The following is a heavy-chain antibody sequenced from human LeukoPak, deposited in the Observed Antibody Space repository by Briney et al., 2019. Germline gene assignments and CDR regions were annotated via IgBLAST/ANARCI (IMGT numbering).Heavy chain of an antibody. CDR1: GGSISSSSYY. Sequence: SETLSLTCTVSGGSISSSSYYWSWLRQPPGKGLEWIGYIYHSGSTYYNPSLKSRVTISVDRSKNQFSLNLSSVTAADTAVYYWARVLETEAFDIWGQGTMVTVSS. D-gene: IGHD3-3*01. CDR3: ARVLETEAFDI. J-gene: IGHJ3*02. V-gene: IGHV4-30-2*01. CDR2: IYHSGST.